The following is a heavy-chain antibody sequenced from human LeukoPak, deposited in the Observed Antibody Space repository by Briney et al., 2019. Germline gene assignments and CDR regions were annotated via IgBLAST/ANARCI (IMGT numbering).Heavy chain of an antibody. CDR3: ARGYSSGWAGDY. V-gene: IGHV1-2*02. CDR1: GYTFTAYY. CDR2: INPNSGGT. Sequence: ASVKVSCKASGYTFTAYYLYWVRQAPGQGLEWMGWINPNSGGTNYVQKFQGRVTMTRDTSINTAYMELINLRRTDTAVYYCARGYSSGWAGDYWSQGTLVTVSS. J-gene: IGHJ4*02. D-gene: IGHD6-19*01.